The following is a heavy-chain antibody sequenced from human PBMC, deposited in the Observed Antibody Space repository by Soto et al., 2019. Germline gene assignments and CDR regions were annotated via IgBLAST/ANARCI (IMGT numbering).Heavy chain of an antibody. Sequence: PGESLKISCKGSGYSFTSYWIGWVRQMPGKGLEWMGIIYPGDSDTRYSPSFQGQVTISADKSISTAYLQWSSLKASDTAMYYCARSWGFLEWLLYFDYWGQGTLVTVSS. CDR2: IYPGDSDT. J-gene: IGHJ4*02. CDR1: GYSFTSYW. CDR3: ARSWGFLEWLLYFDY. D-gene: IGHD3-3*01. V-gene: IGHV5-51*01.